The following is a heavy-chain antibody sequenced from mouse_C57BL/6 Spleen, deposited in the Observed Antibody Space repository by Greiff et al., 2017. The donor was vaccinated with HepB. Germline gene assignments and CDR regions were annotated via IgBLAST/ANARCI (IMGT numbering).Heavy chain of an antibody. D-gene: IGHD1-1*02. J-gene: IGHJ2*01. CDR3: ARIAYGSYNY. V-gene: IGHV1-64*01. CDR1: GYTFTSYW. CDR2: IHPNSGST. Sequence: QVQLQQPGAELVKPGASVKLSCKASGYTFTSYWMHWVKQRPVQGLEWIGMIHPNSGSTNYNEKFKSKATLTVDKSSSTAYMQLSSLTSEDSAFYYCARIAYGSYNYWGQSTTLTVSS.